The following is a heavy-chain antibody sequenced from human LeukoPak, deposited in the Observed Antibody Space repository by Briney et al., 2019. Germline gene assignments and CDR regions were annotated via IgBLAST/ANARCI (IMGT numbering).Heavy chain of an antibody. D-gene: IGHD6-13*01. CDR2: IYPGDSDT. Sequence: GESLKISCKGSGYGFTSYWIGWVRQMPGKGLEWMGIIYPGDSDTRYSPSFQGQVNISDDKSISTAYLQWSSLKASDTAMYYCASSSSMDYYYYMDVWGKGTTVTVSS. J-gene: IGHJ6*03. V-gene: IGHV5-51*01. CDR1: GYGFTSYW. CDR3: ASSSSMDYYYYMDV.